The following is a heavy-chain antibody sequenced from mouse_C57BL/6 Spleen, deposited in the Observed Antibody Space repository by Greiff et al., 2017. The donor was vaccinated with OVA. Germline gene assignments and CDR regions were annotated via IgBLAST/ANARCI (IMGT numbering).Heavy chain of an antibody. CDR2: IDPSDSET. V-gene: IGHV1-52*01. CDR3: AKASTTASGGDVDD. J-gene: IGHJ1*03. CDR1: GYTFTSYW. Sequence: QVQLQQPGAELVRPGSSVKLSCKASGYTFTSYWMHWVKQRPIQGLEWIGNIDPSDSETHYNQKFKDKATLTVDKSSSTAYMQLSSLTSEDSAVYYGAKASTTASGGDVDDWGKGTTVTVSS. D-gene: IGHD1-2*01.